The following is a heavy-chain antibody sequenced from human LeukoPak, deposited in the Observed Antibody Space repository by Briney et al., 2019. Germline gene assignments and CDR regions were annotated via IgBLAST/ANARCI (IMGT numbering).Heavy chain of an antibody. J-gene: IGHJ4*02. V-gene: IGHV1-2*02. D-gene: IGHD3-22*01. CDR2: INPNSGGT. Sequence: GASVKVSCKASGYTFTGYYMHWVRQAPGQGLEWMGWINPNSGGTNYAQKFQGRVTMTRDTSISTAYMELSRLRSDDTAVYYCAKDKNKRSSGYWRYYSDYWGQGTLVTVSS. CDR3: AKDKNKRSSGYWRYYSDY. CDR1: GYTFTGYY.